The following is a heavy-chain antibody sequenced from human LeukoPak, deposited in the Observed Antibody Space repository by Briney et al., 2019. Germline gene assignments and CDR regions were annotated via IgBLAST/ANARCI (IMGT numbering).Heavy chain of an antibody. CDR2: IYTSGST. CDR3: AREGAARNFDY. D-gene: IGHD6-6*01. V-gene: IGHV4-61*02. Sequence: NSSETLSLTCTVSGGSVSSGTYYWTWIRQPAGKGLEWIGRIYTSGSTNFNPSLKSRVSISLDTSQNQFSLKVSTVTAADTAVYYCAREGAARNFDYWGQGILVTVSS. CDR1: GGSVSSGTYY. J-gene: IGHJ4*02.